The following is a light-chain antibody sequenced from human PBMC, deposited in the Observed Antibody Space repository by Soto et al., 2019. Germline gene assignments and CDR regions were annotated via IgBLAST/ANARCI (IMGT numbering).Light chain of an antibody. CDR3: SSYAGNNCYV. CDR2: EVS. V-gene: IGLV2-8*01. J-gene: IGLJ1*01. CDR1: SGDVGGYNY. Sequence: QSVLTQPPSASGSPGQSVTISCTGTSGDVGGYNYVSWYQQHPGKAPKLMIYEVSKRPSGVPDRFSGSKSGNTASLTVSGLQDEDEADYYCSSYAGNNCYVYGTRTKLTVL.